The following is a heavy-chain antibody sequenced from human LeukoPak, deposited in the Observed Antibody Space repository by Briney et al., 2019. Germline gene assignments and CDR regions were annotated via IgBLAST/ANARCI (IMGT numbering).Heavy chain of an antibody. CDR3: ARDSLTLIVGRQRRGLDY. J-gene: IGHJ4*02. V-gene: IGHV3-21*01. Sequence: NPGGSLRLSCAASGFTFSSYSMNWVRQAPGKGLEWVSSIRSSASYINYADSVKGRFTISRDNAKNSLFLQMNSLRAEDTAIYYCARDSLTLIVGRQRRGLDYWGQGTLVTVSS. CDR2: IRSSASYI. D-gene: IGHD3-22*01. CDR1: GFTFSSYS.